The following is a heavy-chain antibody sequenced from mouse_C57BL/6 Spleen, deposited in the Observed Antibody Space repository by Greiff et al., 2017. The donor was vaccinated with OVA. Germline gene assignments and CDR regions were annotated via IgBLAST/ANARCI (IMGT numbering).Heavy chain of an antibody. CDR1: GYTFTSYW. CDR2: IDPSDSYT. Sequence: VQLQQPGAELVKPGASVKLSCKASGYTFTSYWMQWVKQRPGQGLEWIGEIDPSDSYTNYNQKFKGKATLTVDTSSSTAYMQLSSLTSEDSAVYYCTRCGNYFDYWGQGTTLTVSS. V-gene: IGHV1-50*01. CDR3: TRCGNYFDY. D-gene: IGHD1-1*02. J-gene: IGHJ2*01.